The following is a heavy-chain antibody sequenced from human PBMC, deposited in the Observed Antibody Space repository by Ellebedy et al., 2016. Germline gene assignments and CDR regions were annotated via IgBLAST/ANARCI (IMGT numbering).Heavy chain of an antibody. CDR1: GGSINSDY. Sequence: GSLRLXXTVSGGSINSDYWSWIRQPPNKGLELVAYISATGSPNCNPSLESRVTISIDTSKTLFSLNLTSVTAADTAVYYCARDGDSGWRAFDYWGQGTLVTVSS. J-gene: IGHJ4*02. V-gene: IGHV4-59*01. D-gene: IGHD6-19*01. CDR2: ISATGSP. CDR3: ARDGDSGWRAFDY.